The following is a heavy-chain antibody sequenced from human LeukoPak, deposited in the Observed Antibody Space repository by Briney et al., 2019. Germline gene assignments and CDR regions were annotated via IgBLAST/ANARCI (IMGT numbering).Heavy chain of an antibody. CDR2: ISGSGGST. J-gene: IGHJ6*03. CDR1: GFTFDDYG. CDR3: AKAWNYYYYYYMDV. D-gene: IGHD5-12*01. Sequence: GGSLRLSCAASGFTFDDYGMSWVRQAPGKGLEWVSAISGSGGSTYYADSVKGRFTISRDNSKNTLYLQMNSLRAEDTAVYYCAKAWNYYYYYYMDVWGKGTTVTVSS. V-gene: IGHV3-23*01.